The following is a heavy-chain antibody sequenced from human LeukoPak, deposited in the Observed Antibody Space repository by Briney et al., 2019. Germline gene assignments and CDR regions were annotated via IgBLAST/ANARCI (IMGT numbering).Heavy chain of an antibody. CDR3: ARDRDYSSGDYPGPDNKWFDP. CDR1: GFTFDDYA. J-gene: IGHJ5*02. V-gene: IGHV3-7*01. CDR2: IKQDGSEK. Sequence: PGGSLRLSCAASGFTFDDYAMHWVRQAPGKGLEWVANIKQDGSEKYYVDSVKGRFTISRDNAKNSLYLQMNSLRAEDTAVYYCARDRDYSSGDYPGPDNKWFDPWGQGTLVTVSS. D-gene: IGHD3-10*01.